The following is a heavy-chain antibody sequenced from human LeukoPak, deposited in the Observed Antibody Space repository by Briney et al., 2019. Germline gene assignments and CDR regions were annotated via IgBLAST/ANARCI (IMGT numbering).Heavy chain of an antibody. CDR2: IYYSGST. J-gene: IGHJ4*02. CDR3: ARSPLRYSGYD. Sequence: SETLSLTCTVSGGSISSYYWSWIRQPPGKGLEWIGYIYYSGSTNYNPSLKSRVTISVDTSKNQLSLKLSSVTAADTAVYYCARSPLRYSGYDWGQGTLVTVSS. V-gene: IGHV4-59*01. D-gene: IGHD5-12*01. CDR1: GGSISSYY.